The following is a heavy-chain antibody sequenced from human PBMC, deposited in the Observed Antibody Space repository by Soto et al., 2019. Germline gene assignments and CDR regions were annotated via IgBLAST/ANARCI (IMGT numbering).Heavy chain of an antibody. CDR3: ARERLNYYDSSGPG. J-gene: IGHJ4*02. V-gene: IGHV4-39*02. Sequence: PSETLSLTCAWSCGSISSSSYCLCGIRQPPGKGLEWIGSIYYSGSTYYNPSLKSRVTISVDTSKNQFSLKLSSVTAADTAVYYCARERLNYYDSSGPGWGQGTLVNVS. D-gene: IGHD3-22*01. CDR2: IYYSGST. CDR1: CGSISSSSYC.